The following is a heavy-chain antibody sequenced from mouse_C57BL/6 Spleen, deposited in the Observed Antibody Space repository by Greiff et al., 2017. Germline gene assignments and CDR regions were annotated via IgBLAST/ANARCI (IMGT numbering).Heavy chain of an antibody. V-gene: IGHV5-16*01. CDR1: GFTFSDYY. J-gene: IGHJ4*01. CDR3: ARKEGNYDAMDY. D-gene: IGHD2-1*01. CDR2: INYDGSST. Sequence: EVKLVESEGGLVQPGRSMKLSCTASGFTFSDYYMAWVRQVPEKGLEWVANINYDGSSTYYLDSLKSRFIISRDNAKNILYLQMSSLKSEDTATYYCARKEGNYDAMDYWGQGTSVTVSS.